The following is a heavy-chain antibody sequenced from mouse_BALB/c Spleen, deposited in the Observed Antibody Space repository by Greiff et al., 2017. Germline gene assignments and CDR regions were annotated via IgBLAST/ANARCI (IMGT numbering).Heavy chain of an antibody. V-gene: IGHV5-6*02. CDR2: ISSGGSYT. CDR3: ARQYYGSSYEGAMDY. CDR1: GFTFSSYG. Sequence: EVKLVESGGDLVKPGGSLKLSCAASGFTFSSYGMSWVRQTPDKRLEWVATISSGGSYTYYPDSVKGRFTISRDNAKNTLYLQMSSLKSEDTAMYYCARQYYGSSYEGAMDYWGQGTSVTVSS. D-gene: IGHD1-1*01. J-gene: IGHJ4*01.